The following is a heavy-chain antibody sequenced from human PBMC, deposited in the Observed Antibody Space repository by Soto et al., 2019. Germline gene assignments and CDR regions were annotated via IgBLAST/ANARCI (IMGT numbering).Heavy chain of an antibody. CDR3: ARDNDRVQLDGNYYYMVDV. CDR2: IMPIFRTP. J-gene: IGHJ6*02. CDR1: GGTFSNSA. Sequence: QVQLEQSGAEVKKPGSSVKVSCKASGGTFSNSALSWVRQAPGQGLEWMGGIMPIFRTPDYAQKFQGRVINTADDATSTVYMDLSGLKSDDTAVYYCARDNDRVQLDGNYYYMVDVWGQGTTVTVSS. D-gene: IGHD1-26*01. V-gene: IGHV1-69*12.